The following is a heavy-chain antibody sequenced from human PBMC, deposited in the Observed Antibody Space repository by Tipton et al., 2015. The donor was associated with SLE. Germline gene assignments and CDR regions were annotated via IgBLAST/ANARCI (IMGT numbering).Heavy chain of an antibody. V-gene: IGHV4-28*01. CDR1: GYSISRSNF. D-gene: IGHD6-19*01. CDR2: IYHSGTT. CDR3: ARTDGAGADWYFDL. J-gene: IGHJ2*01. Sequence: TLSLTCAVSGYSISRSNFWGWIRQPPGKGLEWIGEIYHSGTTNNNLSLKSRVTISVDKSKNQFSLKLKSVTAADTAVYFCARTDGAGADWYFDLWGRGTPVTVSP.